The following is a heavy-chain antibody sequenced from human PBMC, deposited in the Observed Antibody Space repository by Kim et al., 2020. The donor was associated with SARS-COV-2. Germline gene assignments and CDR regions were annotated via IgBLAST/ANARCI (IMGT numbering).Heavy chain of an antibody. CDR1: GFTFSSYG. D-gene: IGHD5-18*01. J-gene: IGHJ6*02. V-gene: IGHV3-33*01. CDR2: IWYDGSNK. CDR3: ARDEGDKRGIQLWLRLWDYGMDV. Sequence: GGSLRLSCAASGFTFSSYGMHWVRQAPGKGLEWVAVIWYDGSNKYYADSVKGRFTISRDNSKNTLYLQMNSLRAEDTAVYYCARDEGDKRGIQLWLRLWDYGMDVWGQGTTVTVSS.